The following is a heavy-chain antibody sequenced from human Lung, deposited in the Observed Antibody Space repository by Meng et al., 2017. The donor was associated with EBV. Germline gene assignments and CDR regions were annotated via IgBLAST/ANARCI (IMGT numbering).Heavy chain of an antibody. CDR3: ARHSYHSCFDP. CDR2: TYYSGSS. D-gene: IGHD2-2*01. V-gene: IGHV4-39*01. Sequence: QVRWQALGPGLVKPSEPLSPPCPVSGGSISSGSSYWGWVRQPPGKGLEWIGSTYYSGSSYYNPSLKSRVTISADTSKNQFSLKLSSVTAPDTAVYYCARHSYHSCFDPWGQGTLVTVSS. CDR1: GGSISSGSSY. J-gene: IGHJ5*02.